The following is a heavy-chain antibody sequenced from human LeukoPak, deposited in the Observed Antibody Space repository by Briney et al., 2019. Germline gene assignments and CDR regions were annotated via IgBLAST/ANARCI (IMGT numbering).Heavy chain of an antibody. CDR1: GFTVTSTY. Sequence: GGSLRLSCAASGFTVTSTYITWVRQAPGKGLEWVSIIHISGSTYYADSVRGRFTISRDNSKNTLYLQMNSLRAEDTAVYYCAKDRTSGWFGYFDYWGQGTLVTVSS. J-gene: IGHJ4*02. CDR3: AKDRTSGWFGYFDY. D-gene: IGHD6-19*01. V-gene: IGHV3-66*01. CDR2: IHISGST.